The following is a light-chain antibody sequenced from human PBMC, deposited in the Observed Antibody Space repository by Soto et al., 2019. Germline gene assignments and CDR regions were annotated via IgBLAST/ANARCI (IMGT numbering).Light chain of an antibody. CDR1: QSISTY. J-gene: IGKJ1*01. Sequence: DIPMTQSPSSLSASVGDRVTLTCRASQSISTYFAWYQQKPGKVPKLLIYAASTLQSGVPSRFSGSSSGTDFTLTISSLQSEDVSTFYCQKYNSAPWTFGQGTKVEIK. V-gene: IGKV1-27*01. CDR2: AAS. CDR3: QKYNSAPWT.